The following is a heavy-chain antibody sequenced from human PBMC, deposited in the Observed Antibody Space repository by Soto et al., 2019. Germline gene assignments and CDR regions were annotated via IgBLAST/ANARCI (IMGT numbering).Heavy chain of an antibody. CDR2: IIAIFGTA. CDR3: ARSQGGSSSLDIYYYYYYGMDV. CDR1: GGTFSSYA. Sequence: QVQLVQSGAEVKKPGSSVKVSCKAPGGTFSSYAISWVRQAPGQGLEWMGGIIAIFGTAKYAQKIQGSVTITADESTSTVYMELSSLRSEDTAVYYCARSQGGSSSLDIYYYYYYGMDVWGQGTTVTVSS. V-gene: IGHV1-69*01. J-gene: IGHJ6*02. D-gene: IGHD2-15*01.